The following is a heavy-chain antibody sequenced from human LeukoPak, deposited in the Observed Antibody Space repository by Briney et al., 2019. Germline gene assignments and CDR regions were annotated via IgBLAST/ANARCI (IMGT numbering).Heavy chain of an antibody. D-gene: IGHD3-22*01. V-gene: IGHV3-30*04. CDR3: ASGLYYDGSSFYNVENY. CDR1: GFVFSGYS. Sequence: GGSLRLSCEASGFVFSGYSMHWVRQAPGKGLAWVAYISYNGKNNYYTDSVKGRFTVSRDNSKNTMYLQMNSLRAEDTAIYYCASGLYYDGSSFYNVENYWGQGTLVTVSS. J-gene: IGHJ4*02. CDR2: ISYNGKNN.